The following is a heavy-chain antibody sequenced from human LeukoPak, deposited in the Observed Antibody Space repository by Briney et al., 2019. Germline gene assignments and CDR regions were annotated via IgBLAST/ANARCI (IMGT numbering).Heavy chain of an antibody. V-gene: IGHV4-4*07. J-gene: IGHJ3*02. CDR3: ASIGDYCGGDCYSSNDAFDI. CDR2: IFTSGST. D-gene: IGHD2-21*02. Sequence: SETLSLTCAVSGGSISSYCWSWIRQPAGKGLGWIGRIFTSGSTNYNPSLKSRVTMSVDTSKNQFSLKLSSVTAADTAVYYCASIGDYCGGDCYSSNDAFDIWGQGTMVTVSS. CDR1: GGSISSYC.